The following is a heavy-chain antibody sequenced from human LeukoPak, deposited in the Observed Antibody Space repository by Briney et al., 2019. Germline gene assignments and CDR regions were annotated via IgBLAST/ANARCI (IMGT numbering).Heavy chain of an antibody. CDR2: IYSGTNT. J-gene: IGHJ4*02. CDR1: GFTFSSYW. D-gene: IGHD6-25*01. Sequence: PGGSLRLSCAASGFTFSSYWMHWVRQAPGKGLEWVSVIYSGTNTYYADSVKGRFIISRDNPKNMLYLQMNSLRAEDTAVYYCARVASGTLDYWGQGTLVTVSS. V-gene: IGHV3-53*01. CDR3: ARVASGTLDY.